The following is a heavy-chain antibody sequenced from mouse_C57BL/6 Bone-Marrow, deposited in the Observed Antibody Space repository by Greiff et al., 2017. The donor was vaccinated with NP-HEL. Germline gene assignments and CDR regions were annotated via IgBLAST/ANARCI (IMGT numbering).Heavy chain of an antibody. Sequence: QVQLQQPGAELVRPGSSVKLSCKASGYTFTSYWMDWVQQRPGQGLEWIGNIYPSDSETHYNQKFKDKATLTVDKSSSTAYMQLSSLTSEDSAVYYCAVRGLRYYFDYWGQGTTLTVSS. CDR2: IYPSDSET. D-gene: IGHD2-4*01. CDR1: GYTFTSYW. J-gene: IGHJ2*01. CDR3: AVRGLRYYFDY. V-gene: IGHV1-61*01.